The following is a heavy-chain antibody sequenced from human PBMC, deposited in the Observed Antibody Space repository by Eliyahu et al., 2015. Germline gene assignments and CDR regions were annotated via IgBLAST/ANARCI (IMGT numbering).Heavy chain of an antibody. Sequence: DSVKGRFTISRDNLKNTLYLQMNSLRAEDTAVYYCLKDPNWSGPGWGLGTLVTVSS. J-gene: IGHJ4*02. V-gene: IGHV3-23*01. D-gene: IGHD7-27*01. CDR3: LKDPNWSGPG.